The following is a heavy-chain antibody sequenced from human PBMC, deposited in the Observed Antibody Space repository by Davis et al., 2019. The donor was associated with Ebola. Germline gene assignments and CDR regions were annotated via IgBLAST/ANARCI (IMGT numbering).Heavy chain of an antibody. CDR2: INSDGGIT. J-gene: IGHJ4*02. CDR3: ARGAGATVVTPGYFDY. V-gene: IGHV3-74*01. CDR1: GFTFSNYW. Sequence: GESLKISCTASGFTFSNYWMHWFRQVPGKGLVWVSHINSDGGITTHADSVKGRFTISRDNAKNSLYLQMNSLRDEDTAVYYCARGAGATVVTPGYFDYWGQGTLVTVSS. D-gene: IGHD4-23*01.